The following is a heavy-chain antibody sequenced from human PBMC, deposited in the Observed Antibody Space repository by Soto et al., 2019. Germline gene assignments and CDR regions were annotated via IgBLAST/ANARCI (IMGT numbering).Heavy chain of an antibody. CDR1: GFTFSSDA. V-gene: IGHV3-23*01. CDR2: ISGSGGST. J-gene: IGHJ3*02. CDR3: AKIPDSSSWYLDAFDI. Sequence: EVQLLESGGGLVQPGGSLRLSCAASGFTFSSDAMSWVRQAPGKGLEWVSAISGSGGSTYYADSVKGRFTISRDNSKNTLYLQMNSLRAEDTAVYYCAKIPDSSSWYLDAFDIWGQGTMVTVSS. D-gene: IGHD6-13*01.